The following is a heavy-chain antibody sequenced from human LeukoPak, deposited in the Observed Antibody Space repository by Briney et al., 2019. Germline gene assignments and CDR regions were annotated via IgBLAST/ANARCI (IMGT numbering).Heavy chain of an antibody. Sequence: SVKVSCRASGGTFSSYAISWVRQAPGQGLEWMGGIISIFGTANYAQKFQGRVTITADKSTSTAYMELSSLRSEDTAVYYCARDLGVINAFDIWGQGTMVTVSS. CDR3: ARDLGVINAFDI. V-gene: IGHV1-69*06. D-gene: IGHD3-22*01. CDR2: IISIFGTA. J-gene: IGHJ3*02. CDR1: GGTFSSYA.